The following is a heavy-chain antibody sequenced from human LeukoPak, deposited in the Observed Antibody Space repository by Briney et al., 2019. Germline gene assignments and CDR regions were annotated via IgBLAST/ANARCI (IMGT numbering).Heavy chain of an antibody. D-gene: IGHD2-15*01. CDR3: ARDLRYCSGGSCYY. J-gene: IGHJ4*02. CDR2: ISGSGAGT. CDR1: GFTFSSYA. V-gene: IGHV3-23*01. Sequence: QPGGSLRLSCAVSGFTFSSYAMNWVRQAPGKGLEWVSCISGSGAGTYCADSVKGRFTISRDNSKNTLYLQMNSLRAEDTAVYYCARDLRYCSGGSCYYWGQGTLVTVSS.